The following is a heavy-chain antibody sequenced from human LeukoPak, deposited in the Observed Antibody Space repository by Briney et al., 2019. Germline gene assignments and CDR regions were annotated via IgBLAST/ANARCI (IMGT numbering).Heavy chain of an antibody. V-gene: IGHV1-18*01. Sequence: ASVKVSCKASGYTFTSYAMHWVRQAPGQRLEWMGWISAYNGNTNYAQKLQGRVTMTTDTSTSTAYMELRSLRSDDTAVYYCARVGDYGGNSVNYWGQGTLVTVSS. CDR3: ARVGDYGGNSVNY. CDR2: ISAYNGNT. J-gene: IGHJ4*02. D-gene: IGHD4-23*01. CDR1: GYTFTSYA.